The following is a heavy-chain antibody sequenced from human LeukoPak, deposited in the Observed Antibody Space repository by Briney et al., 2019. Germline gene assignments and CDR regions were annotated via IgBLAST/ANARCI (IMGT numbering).Heavy chain of an antibody. CDR3: AKETVDMAARAFDY. V-gene: IGHV3-23*01. CDR2: VSSSGGRT. D-gene: IGHD5-24*01. CDR1: GFTFSRND. J-gene: IGHJ4*02. Sequence: PGGSLRLSCAASGFTFSRNDMSWVRQTPGKGLEWVSAVSSSGGRTFYAASVKGRFTISRDNSKDTLYLRMNSLRAEDTAVYYCAKETVDMAARAFDYWGQGTLVTVSS.